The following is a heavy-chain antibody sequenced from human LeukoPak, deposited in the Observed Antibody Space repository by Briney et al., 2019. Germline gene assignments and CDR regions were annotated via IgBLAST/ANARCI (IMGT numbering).Heavy chain of an antibody. CDR2: IYYSGST. J-gene: IGHJ3*02. V-gene: IGHV4-39*01. D-gene: IGHD5-12*01. CDR1: GGSISSSSYY. Sequence: SETLSLTCTVSGGSISSSSYYWGWIRQPPGKGLEWIGSIYYSGSTHYNPSLKSRLTMSVDTSKNHFSLRLNSVTAADTAIYYCATHRRPGSGGYENAFEIWGQGTMVTVSS. CDR3: ATHRRPGSGGYENAFEI.